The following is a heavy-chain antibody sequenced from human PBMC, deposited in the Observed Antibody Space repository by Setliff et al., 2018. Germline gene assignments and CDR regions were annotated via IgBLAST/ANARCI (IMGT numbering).Heavy chain of an antibody. D-gene: IGHD2-15*01. J-gene: IGHJ6*02. CDR3: TVAPGYCSGGSCSYYYYYGMDV. CDR1: GFTFGDYA. Sequence: GSLRLSCTASGFTFGDYAMSWVRQAPGKGLEWVGVIRSKAYGGTTEYAASVKGRFTISRDDSKSIAYLQMNSLNTEDTAVYYCTVAPGYCSGGSCSYYYYYGMDVWGQGTTVTVSS. CDR2: IRSKAYGGTT. V-gene: IGHV3-49*04.